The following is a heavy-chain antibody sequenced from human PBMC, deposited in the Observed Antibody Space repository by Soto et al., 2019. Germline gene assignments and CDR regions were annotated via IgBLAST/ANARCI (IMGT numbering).Heavy chain of an antibody. CDR2: IYPGDSDT. V-gene: IGHV5-51*01. J-gene: IGHJ6*02. CDR3: AASIFYYGMDV. CDR1: GYTFTNYW. Sequence: RKISCKGSGYTFTNYWIGWVRQMPGKGLEWMGIIYPGDSDTKYNPSFQGQVTISADKSITTTYLRWTSLKASDTAIYYCAASIFYYGMDVWGQGTTVTVS.